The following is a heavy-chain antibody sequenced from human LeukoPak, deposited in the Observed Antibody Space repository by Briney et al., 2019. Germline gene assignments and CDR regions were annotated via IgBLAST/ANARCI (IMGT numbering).Heavy chain of an antibody. CDR1: GYSISSGYY. J-gene: IGHJ2*01. D-gene: IGHD3-3*01. V-gene: IGHV4-38-2*02. Sequence: PSETLSLTCTVSGYSISSGYYWGWIRQPPGKGLEWIGEINHSGSTNYNPSLKSRVTISVDTSKNQFSLKLSTVTAADTAVYYCARIDFWSGYYGRYFDLWGRGTLVTVSS. CDR3: ARIDFWSGYYGRYFDL. CDR2: INHSGST.